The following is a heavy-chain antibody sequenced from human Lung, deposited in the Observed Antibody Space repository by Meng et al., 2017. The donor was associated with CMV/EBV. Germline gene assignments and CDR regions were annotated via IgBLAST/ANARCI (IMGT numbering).Heavy chain of an antibody. CDR1: VDANTCYC. V-gene: IGHV4-4*07. Sequence: DSGLCLDKPADPLSLTGSGAVDANTCYCVSWIRQPAGKGLVWIGRISVSGNTRYNPSLKSRVTMSVDTSKNQFSLKLISVTAADTAVYYCARDFGSSWYPNWFDPWGQGTLVTVSS. D-gene: IGHD6-13*01. CDR3: ARDFGSSWYPNWFDP. CDR2: ISVSGNT. J-gene: IGHJ5*02.